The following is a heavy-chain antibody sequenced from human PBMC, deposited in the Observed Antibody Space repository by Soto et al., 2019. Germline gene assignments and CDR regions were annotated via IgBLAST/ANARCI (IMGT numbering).Heavy chain of an antibody. D-gene: IGHD1-26*01. CDR2: VSGGGTST. Sequence: GGSLRLSCAGYGFSFGGYAMSWVRQAPGKGLEWISGVSGGGTSTYYAGSVKGRFTISRDSSVVYLQMNSLRADGTAVYYCAKWGGYYAYYSEMDVWGRGTTVNVSS. CDR1: GFSFGGYA. CDR3: AKWGGYYAYYSEMDV. V-gene: IGHV3-23*01. J-gene: IGHJ6*02.